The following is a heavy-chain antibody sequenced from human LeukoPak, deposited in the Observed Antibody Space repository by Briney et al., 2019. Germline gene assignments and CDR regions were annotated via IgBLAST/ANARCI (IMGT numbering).Heavy chain of an antibody. J-gene: IGHJ4*02. V-gene: IGHV1-2*02. CDR1: GYTFVTYH. CDR3: AAELYCSGGSCYTDY. D-gene: IGHD2-15*01. CDR2: INPNSGGT. Sequence: GASVKVSCKASGYTFVTYHIHWVRQAPGQGLEWMGWINPNSGGTNYAQKFQGRVTMTRDTSISTAYMELSRLRSDDTAVYYCAAELYCSGGSCYTDYWGQGTLVTVSS.